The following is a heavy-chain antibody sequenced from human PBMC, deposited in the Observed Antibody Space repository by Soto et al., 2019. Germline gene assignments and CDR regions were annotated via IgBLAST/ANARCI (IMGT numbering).Heavy chain of an antibody. CDR1: GYTFTSYA. J-gene: IGHJ5*02. D-gene: IGHD4-4*01. V-gene: IGHV1-3*01. Sequence: AASVKVSCKASGYTFTSYAMHWVRQAPGQRLEWMGWINAGNGNTKYSQKFQGRVTITRDTSASTAYMELSSLRSEDTAVYYCARDTSRYSNNWFDPWGQGTLVTVSS. CDR3: ARDTSRYSNNWFDP. CDR2: INAGNGNT.